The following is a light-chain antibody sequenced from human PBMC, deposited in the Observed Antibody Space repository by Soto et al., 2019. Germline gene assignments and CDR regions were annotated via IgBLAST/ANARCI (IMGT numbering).Light chain of an antibody. Sequence: QTVVTQEPSFSVSPGGTATLTCGLSSGSVSTSYYPSWYQQTPGQAPRTLIYSTNTRSSGVPDRFSGSILGNKAALTITGAQADDESDYYCVLYMGSGSWVFGGGTQLTVL. CDR2: STN. CDR1: SGSVSTSYY. V-gene: IGLV8-61*01. J-gene: IGLJ3*02. CDR3: VLYMGSGSWV.